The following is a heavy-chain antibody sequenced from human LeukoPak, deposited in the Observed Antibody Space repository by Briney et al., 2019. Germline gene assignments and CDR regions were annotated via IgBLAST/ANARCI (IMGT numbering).Heavy chain of an antibody. CDR1: GVTFSSYA. J-gene: IGHJ5*02. CDR2: ISGSGGST. CDR3: ARGGSSGWYRLWFDP. V-gene: IGHV3-23*01. Sequence: GGSLRLSCAASGVTFSSYAMSWVRQAPGKGLEWVSAISGSGGSTYYADSVKGRFTISRDNSKNTLYLQMNSLRAEDTAVYYCARGGSSGWYRLWFDPWGQGTLVTVSS. D-gene: IGHD6-19*01.